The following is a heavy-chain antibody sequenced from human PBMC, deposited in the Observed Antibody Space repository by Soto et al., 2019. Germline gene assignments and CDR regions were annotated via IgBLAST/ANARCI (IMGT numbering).Heavy chain of an antibody. CDR2: ISWNSGSI. J-gene: IGHJ4*02. D-gene: IGHD3-10*01. Sequence: EVQLVESGGGLVQPGRSLRLSCAASGFTFDDYAMHWVRQAPGKGLEWVSGISWNSGSIGYADSVKGRVTISRDNAKNSLYLQMNSLRAEDTALYYCAKEQGYYGSGSFDYWGQGTLVTVSS. CDR1: GFTFDDYA. V-gene: IGHV3-9*01. CDR3: AKEQGYYGSGSFDY.